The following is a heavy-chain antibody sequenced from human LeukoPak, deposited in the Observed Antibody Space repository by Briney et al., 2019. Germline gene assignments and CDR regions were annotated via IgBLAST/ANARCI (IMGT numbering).Heavy chain of an antibody. J-gene: IGHJ3*02. CDR3: ARDLGYYDILTGYYPSDAFDI. V-gene: IGHV3-30*03. CDR1: GFTFSSYG. Sequence: GGSLRLSCAASGFTFSSYGMHWVRQAPGKGLEWVAVISYDGSNKYYADSVKGRFTISRDNSKNTLYLQMNSLRAEDTAVYYCARDLGYYDILTGYYPSDAFDIWGQGTMVTVSS. D-gene: IGHD3-9*01. CDR2: ISYDGSNK.